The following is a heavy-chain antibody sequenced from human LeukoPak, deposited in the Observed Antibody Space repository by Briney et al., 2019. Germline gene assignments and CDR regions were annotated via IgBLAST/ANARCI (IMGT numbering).Heavy chain of an antibody. J-gene: IGHJ4*02. CDR1: GFTFSSYA. V-gene: IGHV3-23*01. CDR3: AKDAPVNIVVVPAANS. CDR2: ISGSGGST. Sequence: GGSLRLSCAASGFTFSSYAMSWVRHAPGKGLEWVSAISGSGGSTYYADSVKGRFTISRDNSKTTLYLQMNSLRAEDTAVYYCAKDAPVNIVVVPAANSWGQGTLVTVSS. D-gene: IGHD2-2*01.